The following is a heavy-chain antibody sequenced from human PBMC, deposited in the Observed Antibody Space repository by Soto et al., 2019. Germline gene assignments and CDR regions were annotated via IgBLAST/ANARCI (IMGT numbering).Heavy chain of an antibody. Sequence: HPGGSLRLSCAASGFTFSSYAMSWVRQAPGKGLEWVSAISGSGGSTYYADSVKGRFTISRDNSKNTLYLQMNSLRADDTAVYYCAKAPGYCSGGSCYSHYFDYWRQGTLVTVSS. D-gene: IGHD2-15*01. J-gene: IGHJ4*02. CDR1: GFTFSSYA. V-gene: IGHV3-23*01. CDR3: AKAPGYCSGGSCYSHYFDY. CDR2: ISGSGGST.